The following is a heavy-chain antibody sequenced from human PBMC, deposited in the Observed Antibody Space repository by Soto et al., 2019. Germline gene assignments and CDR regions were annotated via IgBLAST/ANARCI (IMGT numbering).Heavy chain of an antibody. CDR3: ARGPVVTPFVDY. J-gene: IGHJ4*02. V-gene: IGHV4-61*01. D-gene: IGHD2-21*02. CDR2: IYYSGST. Sequence: SETLSLTCTVSGGSVTSGNYYFICIRQPPGKGLEWIGHIYYSGSTNYNPSLKSRVTISVDASKNQFSLKLSSVTAADTAIYYCARGPVVTPFVDYWGQGTLVTVSS. CDR1: GGSVTSGNYY.